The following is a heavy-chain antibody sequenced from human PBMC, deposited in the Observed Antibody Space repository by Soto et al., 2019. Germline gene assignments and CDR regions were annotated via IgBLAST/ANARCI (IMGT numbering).Heavy chain of an antibody. J-gene: IGHJ3*02. CDR1: GFTFSSYW. D-gene: IGHD6-19*01. CDR2: IKQDGSEK. Sequence: GGSLRLSCAASGFTFSSYWMSWVRQAPGKGLEWVANIKQDGSEKYYVDSVKGRFTISRDNAKNSLYLQMNGLRAEDTAVYYCAREHSSGWENDAFDIWGQGTMVTVS. V-gene: IGHV3-7*03. CDR3: AREHSSGWENDAFDI.